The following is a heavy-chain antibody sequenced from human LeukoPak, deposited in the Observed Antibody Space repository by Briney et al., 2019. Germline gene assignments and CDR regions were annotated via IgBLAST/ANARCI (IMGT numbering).Heavy chain of an antibody. J-gene: IGHJ4*02. D-gene: IGHD3-9*01. V-gene: IGHV1-2*02. CDR3: ARDGGDYDILTGLDY. Sequence: ASVKVSCKASGYTFTGYYMHWVRQAPGQGLEWMGWINPNSGGTNYAQKLQGRVTMTTDTSTSTAYMELRSLRSDDTAVYYCARDGGDYDILTGLDYWGQGTLVTVSS. CDR1: GYTFTGYY. CDR2: INPNSGGT.